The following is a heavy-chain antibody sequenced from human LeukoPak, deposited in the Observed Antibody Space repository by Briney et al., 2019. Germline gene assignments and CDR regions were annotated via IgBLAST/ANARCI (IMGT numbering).Heavy chain of an antibody. Sequence: SETLSLTCSVSGGSISRSYYYWGWIRQPPGKGLEWIGYIYYSGSTNYNPSLKSRVTISVDTSKNQFSLKLSSVTAADTAVYYCARGSAGTFDYWGQGTLVTVSS. CDR1: GGSISRSYYY. CDR3: ARGSAGTFDY. D-gene: IGHD6-13*01. J-gene: IGHJ4*02. V-gene: IGHV4-61*05. CDR2: IYYSGST.